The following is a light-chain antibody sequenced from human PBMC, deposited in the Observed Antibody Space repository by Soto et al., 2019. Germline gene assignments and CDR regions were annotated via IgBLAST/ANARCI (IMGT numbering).Light chain of an antibody. CDR3: KSYAGSNTYV. CDR2: EVV. V-gene: IGLV2-8*01. J-gene: IGLJ1*01. CDR1: KNDIGVSDF. Sequence: QSALTQPPSASGSPGQSVTISCTGTKNDIGVSDFVSWYQHHPGKAPRLIIYEVVQRPSGVPDRFSGSKSGNTASLTVSGLQAADEADYFCKSYAGSNTYVFGSGTKLTVL.